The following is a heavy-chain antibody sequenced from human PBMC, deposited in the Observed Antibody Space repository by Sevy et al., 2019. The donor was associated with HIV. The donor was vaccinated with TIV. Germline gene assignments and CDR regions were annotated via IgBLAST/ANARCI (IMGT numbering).Heavy chain of an antibody. J-gene: IGHJ6*03. Sequence: GGSLRLSCAASGFTFSSYSLSWVRQAPGKGLEWVSSISGSSSYIYHTDSVKGRFTISRDNAKNSLDLQMNSLRAEDTAVYYCTRHVDVTSSWYQTYSFYYMGVWGKGTTVTVSS. D-gene: IGHD6-13*01. CDR3: TRHVDVTSSWYQTYSFYYMGV. CDR2: ISGSSSYI. V-gene: IGHV3-21*01. CDR1: GFTFSSYS.